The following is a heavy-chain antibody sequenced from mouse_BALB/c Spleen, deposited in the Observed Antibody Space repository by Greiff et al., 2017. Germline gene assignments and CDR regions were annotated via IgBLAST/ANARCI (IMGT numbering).Heavy chain of an antibody. CDR3: ARDRRDSSGSYYFDY. D-gene: IGHD3-2*01. CDR1: GFTFSSYA. V-gene: IGHV5-9-4*01. CDR2: ISSGGSYT. Sequence: EVKLVESGGGLVKPGGSLKLSCAASGFTFSSYAMSWVRQSPEKRLEWVAEISSGGSYTYYPDTVTGRFTISRDNAKNTLYLEMSSLRSEDTAMYYCARDRRDSSGSYYFDYWGQGTTLTVSS. J-gene: IGHJ2*01.